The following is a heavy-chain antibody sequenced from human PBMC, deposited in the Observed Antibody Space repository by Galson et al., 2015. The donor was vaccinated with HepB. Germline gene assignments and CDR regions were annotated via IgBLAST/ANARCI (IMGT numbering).Heavy chain of an antibody. Sequence: TLSLTCTVSGGSISSGDYYWSWIRQPPGKGLEWIGYIYYSGSTYYNPSLKSRVTISVDTSKNQFSLKLSSVTAADTAVYYCARDVFRPGSYGYLFYYGMDVWGQGTTVTVSS. CDR3: ARDVFRPGSYGYLFYYGMDV. J-gene: IGHJ6*02. CDR1: GGSISSGDYY. D-gene: IGHD5-18*01. V-gene: IGHV4-30-4*01. CDR2: IYYSGST.